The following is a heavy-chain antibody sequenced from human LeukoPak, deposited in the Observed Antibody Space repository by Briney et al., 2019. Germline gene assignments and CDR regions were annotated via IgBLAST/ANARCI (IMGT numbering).Heavy chain of an antibody. CDR1: GGSFSGCY. D-gene: IGHD3-22*01. J-gene: IGHJ2*01. CDR2: INHSGST. V-gene: IGHV4-34*01. Sequence: PSETLSLTCAVYGGSFSGCYWSWIRQPPGKGLEWIGEINHSGSTNYNPSLKSRVTISVDTSKNQFSLKLSSVTAADTAVYYCARGQGYYDSSGYYSSGWYFDLWGRGTLVTVSS. CDR3: ARGQGYYDSSGYYSSGWYFDL.